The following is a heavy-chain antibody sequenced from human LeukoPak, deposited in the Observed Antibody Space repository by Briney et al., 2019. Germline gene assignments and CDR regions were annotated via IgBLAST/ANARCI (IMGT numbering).Heavy chain of an antibody. J-gene: IGHJ5*01. CDR3: ATGYSDSLRSPLDS. Sequence: PGGSLRLSCAASGFTFSTCAMGWVRQAPGKGLGWVSAISGRGGNTYYADSVKGRFTISRDDSKNTLFLQMNSLRAEDTAVYYCATGYSDSLRSPLDSWGQGTLVTVSS. D-gene: IGHD3-22*01. V-gene: IGHV3-23*01. CDR2: ISGRGGNT. CDR1: GFTFSTCA.